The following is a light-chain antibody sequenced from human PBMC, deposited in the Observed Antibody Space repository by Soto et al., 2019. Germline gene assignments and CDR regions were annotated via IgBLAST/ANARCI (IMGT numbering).Light chain of an antibody. V-gene: IGLV2-14*01. CDR3: SSYTSTSTLYV. CDR1: SSDVGTYNY. J-gene: IGLJ1*01. CDR2: EVS. Sequence: QSALAQPASVSGPPGQSITISCTGTSSDVGTYNYVSWYQQYPGKAPKLIIYEVSDRPSGVSNRFSGSKSGNTASLTISGLQAEDEADYYCSSYTSTSTLYVFGTGTKVTVL.